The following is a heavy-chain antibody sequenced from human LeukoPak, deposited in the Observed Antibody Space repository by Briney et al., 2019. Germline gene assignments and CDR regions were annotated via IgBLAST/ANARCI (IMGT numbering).Heavy chain of an antibody. V-gene: IGHV3-74*01. CDR1: GYTFSTYW. CDR2: INEDGSST. Sequence: GGSLRLSCAASGYTFSTYWMHWIRQGPGKGLVWVSRINEDGSSTSYADSVRGRFTISRDNAKNTLYLQMNSLRAEDTAVYYCAREGILGYCSSTSWVCSAEFDAMLYWGQGTLVTVSS. D-gene: IGHD2-2*01. J-gene: IGHJ4*02. CDR3: AREGILGYCSSTSWVCSAEFDAMLY.